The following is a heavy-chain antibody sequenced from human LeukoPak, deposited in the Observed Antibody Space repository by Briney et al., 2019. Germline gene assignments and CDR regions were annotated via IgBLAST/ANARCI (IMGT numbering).Heavy chain of an antibody. J-gene: IGHJ4*02. CDR3: AKDHPEYEKGDY. D-gene: IGHD2-2*01. CDR1: GFIFSINA. V-gene: IGHV3-23*01. Sequence: GGSLRLSCAASGFIFSINAMSWVRHAPGEGQGWGSAISSSGAKTYYADSVKGRFTISRDNPKNTLYLQMNSLRGDDTAVYCWAKDHPEYEKGDYWGRGTLVTVSS. CDR2: ISSSGAKT.